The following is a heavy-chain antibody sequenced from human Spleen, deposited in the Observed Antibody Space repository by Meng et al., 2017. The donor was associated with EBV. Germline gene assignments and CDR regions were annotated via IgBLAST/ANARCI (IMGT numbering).Heavy chain of an antibody. D-gene: IGHD2/OR15-2a*01. CDR3: VRDVLHFDY. CDR2: INPSGDST. CDR1: GYTFSTYY. J-gene: IGHJ4*02. Sequence: QVQLVQSWAEVKKPGASVKVSCKASGYTFSTYYMHWVRQAPGQGLEWMGVINPSGDSTNYAQKFQGRVTMTRDTSTSTVYMEMSSLRSEDTAVYYCVRDVLHFDYWGQGTLVTVSS. V-gene: IGHV1-46*01.